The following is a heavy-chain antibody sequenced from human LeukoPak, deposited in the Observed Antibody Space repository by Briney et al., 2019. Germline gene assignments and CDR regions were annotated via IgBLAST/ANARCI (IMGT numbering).Heavy chain of an antibody. CDR3: ARKVGATTYPDWFDP. V-gene: IGHV4-34*01. Sequence: KSSETLSLTCAVYGGSFSDYYWSWIRQPPGKGLEWIGEINHSGSTNYNPSLKSRVTISVDTSKKQISLKLSSVTAADTAVYYCARKVGATTYPDWFDPWGQGTLVTVSS. D-gene: IGHD1-26*01. CDR1: GGSFSDYY. J-gene: IGHJ5*02. CDR2: INHSGST.